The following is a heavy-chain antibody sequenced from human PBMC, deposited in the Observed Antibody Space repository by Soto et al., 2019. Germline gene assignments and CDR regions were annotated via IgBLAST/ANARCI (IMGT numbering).Heavy chain of an antibody. CDR2: IYWNDDK. CDR1: GFSLSTLGVR. V-gene: IGHV2-5*01. J-gene: IGHJ4*02. CDR3: GHGLDGSGSPEPYDY. D-gene: IGHD3-10*01. Sequence: QITLKESGPALVKPTQTLTLTCTFSGFSLSTLGVRVRWIRQPPGKALEWLSLIYWNDDKRYTPSLKNRLTITTDTARIQVVMTMTNMGPVDTATYYCGHGLDGSGSPEPYDYWGQGTLVSVSS.